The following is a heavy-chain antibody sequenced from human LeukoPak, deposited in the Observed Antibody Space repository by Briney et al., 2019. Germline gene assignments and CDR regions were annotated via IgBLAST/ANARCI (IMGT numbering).Heavy chain of an antibody. V-gene: IGHV3-64*01. D-gene: IGHD5-18*01. CDR3: ARGPQDSEDTAMPTY. CDR2: ISSNGGST. Sequence: PGGSLRLSCAASGFTFSSYAMHWVRQAPGKGLEYVSAISSNGGSTYYANSVKGRFTISRDNSKNTLYLQMGSLGAEDMAVYYCARGPQDSEDTAMPTYWGQGTLVTVSS. J-gene: IGHJ4*02. CDR1: GFTFSSYA.